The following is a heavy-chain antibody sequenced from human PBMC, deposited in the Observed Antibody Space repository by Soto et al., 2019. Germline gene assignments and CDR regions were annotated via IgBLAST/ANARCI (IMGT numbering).Heavy chain of an antibody. Sequence: GESLKISCNGSGYSFTSYWIGWVRQRPGKGLEWMGIIYPGDSDTRYSPSFKGQVTISADKSISTAYLQLSSLKASDTAMYYCARQKGYGSGSQHLGPNYYGMDVWGQGTTVTVSS. J-gene: IGHJ6*02. D-gene: IGHD3-10*01. V-gene: IGHV5-51*01. CDR1: GYSFTSYW. CDR2: IYPGDSDT. CDR3: ARQKGYGSGSQHLGPNYYGMDV.